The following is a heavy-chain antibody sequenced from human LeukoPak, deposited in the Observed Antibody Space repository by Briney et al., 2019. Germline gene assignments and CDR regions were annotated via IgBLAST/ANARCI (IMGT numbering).Heavy chain of an antibody. J-gene: IGHJ5*02. CDR1: GGSISSSSYY. Sequence: SETLSLTCTVSGGSISSSSYYWGWIRQPPGKGLEWIGSIYYSGSTYYNPSLKSRVTMSVDTSKNQFSLKLSSVTAADTAVYYCAGYQLLFGFVPLPFDPWGQGTLVTVSS. CDR2: IYYSGST. CDR3: AGYQLLFGFVPLPFDP. D-gene: IGHD2-2*01. V-gene: IGHV4-39*07.